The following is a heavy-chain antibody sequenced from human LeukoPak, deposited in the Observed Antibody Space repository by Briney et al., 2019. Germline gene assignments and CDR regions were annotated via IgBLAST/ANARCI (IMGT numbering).Heavy chain of an antibody. Sequence: GGSLRLSCAASGFTFSSYSMNWVRQAPGKGLEWVSSISSSSSYIYYADSVKGRFTISRDNAKNSLYLQMNSLRAEDTAVYYCARGRVSNWFDPWGQGTLVTVSS. CDR3: ARGRVSNWFDP. V-gene: IGHV3-21*01. CDR1: GFTFSSYS. D-gene: IGHD5-24*01. J-gene: IGHJ5*02. CDR2: ISSSSSYI.